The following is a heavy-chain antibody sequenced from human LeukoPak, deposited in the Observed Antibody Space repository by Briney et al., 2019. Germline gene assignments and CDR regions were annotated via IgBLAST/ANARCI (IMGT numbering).Heavy chain of an antibody. J-gene: IGHJ4*02. CDR1: GFSFSSHS. CDR2: ISSSSRTI. D-gene: IGHD6-19*01. CDR3: IVLAVVGTLGFDY. V-gene: IGHV3-48*01. Sequence: GSLRLSCAASGFSFSSHSVNWVRQAPGKGLEWVSYISSSSRTIYYADSVKGRFTISRDNAKNSLYLQMNSLRAEDTAVYYCIVLAVVGTLGFDYWGQGTLVTVSS.